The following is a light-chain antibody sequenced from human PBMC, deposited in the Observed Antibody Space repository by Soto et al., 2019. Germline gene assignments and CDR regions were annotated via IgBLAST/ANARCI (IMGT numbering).Light chain of an antibody. J-gene: IGLJ3*02. CDR3: ETWHNSVNWV. Sequence: QSVLTQPPSVSAAPGQKVTISCSGRNSNIGRTYVSWYQQLPGTAPKLLIYDNNKRPSGIPDRFSGSKSGTSATLDISGLQTGDEADYYCETWHNSVNWVFGGGTKLTVL. CDR2: DNN. CDR1: NSNIGRTY. V-gene: IGLV1-51*01.